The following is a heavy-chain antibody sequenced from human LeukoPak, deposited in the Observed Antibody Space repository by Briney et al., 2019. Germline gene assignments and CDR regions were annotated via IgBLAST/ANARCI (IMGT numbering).Heavy chain of an antibody. J-gene: IGHJ4*02. Sequence: PGGSLRLSCTASGFTLSTYWMSWVRQAPGKGLEWVANVRQDGNEKYSVDSVKGRFTISRDNAKNSLYLQMNSLRAEDTAVYYCARPRGYCSGGSCFPPDYWGQGTLVTVSS. V-gene: IGHV3-7*04. CDR1: GFTLSTYW. CDR3: ARPRGYCSGGSCFPPDY. CDR2: VRQDGNEK. D-gene: IGHD2-15*01.